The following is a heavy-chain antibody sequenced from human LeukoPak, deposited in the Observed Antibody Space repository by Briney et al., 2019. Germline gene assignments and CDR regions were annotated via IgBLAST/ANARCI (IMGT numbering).Heavy chain of an antibody. CDR2: ISGSGRTT. V-gene: IGHV3-23*01. CDR3: AKNVVVKRYFDY. CDR1: GFTFSNHA. Sequence: GGSLRLSCAASGFTFSNHAMSWLRQAPGKGLQWVSVISGSGRTTEYADSVKGRFTISRDNSKNTLPLQMNSLRVEDTAIYYCAKNVVVKRYFDYWGQGTLITVSS. J-gene: IGHJ4*02. D-gene: IGHD2-15*01.